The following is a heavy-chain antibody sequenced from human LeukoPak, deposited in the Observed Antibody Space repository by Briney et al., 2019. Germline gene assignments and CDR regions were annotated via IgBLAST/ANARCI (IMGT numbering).Heavy chain of an antibody. J-gene: IGHJ6*03. CDR1: GFTFSSYS. CDR2: ISSSSSYI. CDR3: ARQRWFGEFNYYYMDV. D-gene: IGHD3-10*01. V-gene: IGHV3-21*01. Sequence: GGSLRLSCAASGFTFSSYSMNWVRQAPGKGLEWVSSISSSSSYIYYADSVKGRFTISRDNAKNSLNLQMKSLRAEDTAVYYCARQRWFGEFNYYYMDVWGKGTTVTVSS.